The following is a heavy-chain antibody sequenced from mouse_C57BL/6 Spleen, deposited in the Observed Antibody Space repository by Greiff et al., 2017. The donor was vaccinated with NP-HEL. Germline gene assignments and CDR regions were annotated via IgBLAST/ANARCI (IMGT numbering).Heavy chain of an antibody. CDR1: GYTFTSYW. CDR3: ARGSLHYYAMDY. D-gene: IGHD2-10*01. J-gene: IGHJ4*01. Sequence: QVQLQQPGAELVMPGASVKLSCKASGYTFTSYWMHWVKPRPGQGLEWIGELDPSDSYTNYNQKFKGKSTLTVDKSSSTAYMQLISLTSEDSAVYYCARGSLHYYAMDYWGQGTSVTVSS. V-gene: IGHV1-69*01. CDR2: LDPSDSYT.